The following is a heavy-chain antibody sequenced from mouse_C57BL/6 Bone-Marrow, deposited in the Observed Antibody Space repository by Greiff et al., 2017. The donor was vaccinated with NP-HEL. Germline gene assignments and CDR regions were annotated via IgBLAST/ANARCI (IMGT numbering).Heavy chain of an antibody. Sequence: EVQLVESGAELVRPGASVKLSCTASGFNIKDDYMHWVKQRPEQGLEWIGWIDPENGDTEYASKFQGKATITADTSSNTAYLQLSSLTSEDTAVYYCTIIYYGNYVGSLFAYWGQGTLVTVSA. J-gene: IGHJ3*01. V-gene: IGHV14-4*01. CDR2: IDPENGDT. D-gene: IGHD2-1*01. CDR1: GFNIKDDY. CDR3: TIIYYGNYVGSLFAY.